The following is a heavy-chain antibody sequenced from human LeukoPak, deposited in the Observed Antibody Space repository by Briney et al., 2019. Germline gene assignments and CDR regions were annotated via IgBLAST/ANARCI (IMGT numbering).Heavy chain of an antibody. CDR3: ARSVRFGGMDYGMDV. J-gene: IGHJ6*02. Sequence: ASVTVSCKASGGTFSSYAISWVRQASGQGLERMGGIIPMFGTANYAQKFQGRVTITADESTSTAYMELSSLRSEDTAVYYCARSVRFGGMDYGMDVWGQGTTVTVSS. D-gene: IGHD3-16*01. V-gene: IGHV1-69*13. CDR1: GGTFSSYA. CDR2: IIPMFGTA.